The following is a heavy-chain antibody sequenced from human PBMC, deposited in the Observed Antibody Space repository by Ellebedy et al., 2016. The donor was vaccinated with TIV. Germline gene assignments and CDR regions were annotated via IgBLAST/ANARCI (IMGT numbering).Heavy chain of an antibody. CDR3: ARDDSGYYYGMDV. D-gene: IGHD1-26*01. CDR1: GYTFTGYH. CDR2: IIPIFGTA. V-gene: IGHV1-69*13. J-gene: IGHJ6*02. Sequence: ASVKVSCKASGYTFTGYHMNWVRQAPGQGLEWMGGIIPIFGTANYAQKFQGRVTITADESTSTAYMELSSLRSEDTAVYYCARDDSGYYYGMDVWGQGTTVTVSS.